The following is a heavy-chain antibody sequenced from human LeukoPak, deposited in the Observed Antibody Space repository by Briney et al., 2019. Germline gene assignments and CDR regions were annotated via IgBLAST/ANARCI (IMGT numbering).Heavy chain of an antibody. CDR2: ISSSGSTI. Sequence: GGSLRLSCAASGFTFSDYHMSWIRQAPGKGLEWVSYISSSGSTIYYADSVKGRFTISRDNAKNSLYLQMNSLRAEDTAVYYCARDLAYYGSGSPLDYWGQGTLVTVSS. CDR1: GFTFSDYH. CDR3: ARDLAYYGSGSPLDY. D-gene: IGHD3-10*01. J-gene: IGHJ4*02. V-gene: IGHV3-11*01.